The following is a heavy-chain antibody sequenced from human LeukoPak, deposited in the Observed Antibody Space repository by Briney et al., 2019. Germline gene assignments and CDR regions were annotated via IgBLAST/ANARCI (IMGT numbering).Heavy chain of an antibody. Sequence: GASVKVSCKASGGTFSSYAISWVRQAPGQGLEWMGGIIPIFGTANYAQKFQGRVTITADESTSTAYMELSGLRSEDTAVYYCARDWSSSAGGNNWFDPWGQGTLVTVSS. J-gene: IGHJ5*02. D-gene: IGHD6-6*01. CDR3: ARDWSSSAGGNNWFDP. V-gene: IGHV1-69*13. CDR2: IIPIFGTA. CDR1: GGTFSSYA.